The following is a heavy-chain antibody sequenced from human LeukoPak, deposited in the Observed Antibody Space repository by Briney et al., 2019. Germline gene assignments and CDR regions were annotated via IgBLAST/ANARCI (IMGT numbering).Heavy chain of an antibody. CDR1: GYTFTSYA. CDR3: ARESEINDFWSGYPDY. D-gene: IGHD3-3*01. V-gene: IGHV7-4-1*02. CDR2: INTNTGNP. J-gene: IGHJ4*02. Sequence: RASVKVSCKASGYTFTSYAMNWVRQAPGQGLEWMGWINTNTGNPTYAQGFTGWFVFSLDTSVSTAYLQISSLKAEDTAVYYCARESEINDFWSGYPDYWGQGTPVTVSS.